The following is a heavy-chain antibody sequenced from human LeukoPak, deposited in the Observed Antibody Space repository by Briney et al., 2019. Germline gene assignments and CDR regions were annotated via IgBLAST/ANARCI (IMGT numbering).Heavy chain of an antibody. Sequence: GQSMNISCKASGYSFTSYWISWVRQMPGKGLEWMGRIDPSDSYTNYSPSFQGHVTISADKSISTAYLQWSSLKASHTAMYYCARQTLRSVDLDYWGQGTLVTVSS. CDR1: GYSFTSYW. D-gene: IGHD5-12*01. CDR2: IDPSDSYT. J-gene: IGHJ4*02. CDR3: ARQTLRSVDLDY. V-gene: IGHV5-10-1*01.